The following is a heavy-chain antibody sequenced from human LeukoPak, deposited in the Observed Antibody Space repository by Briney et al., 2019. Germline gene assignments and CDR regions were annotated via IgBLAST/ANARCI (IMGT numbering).Heavy chain of an antibody. CDR1: GYTFTGYY. V-gene: IGHV1-2*06. D-gene: IGHD3-10*01. CDR3: AKIITRAREHY. CDR2: INPNSGGT. Sequence: ASVKVSCKASGYTFTGYYMHWVRQAPGQGLEWMGRINPNSGGTNYAQKFQGRVTMTRDTSISTAYMELSSLRSDDTAVYYCAKIITRAREHYWGQGTLVTVSS. J-gene: IGHJ4*02.